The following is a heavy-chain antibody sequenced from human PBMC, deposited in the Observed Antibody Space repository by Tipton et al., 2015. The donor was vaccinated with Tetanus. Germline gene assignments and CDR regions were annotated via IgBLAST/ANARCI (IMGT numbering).Heavy chain of an antibody. J-gene: IGHJ6*02. CDR1: GFTFDDYA. CDR2: ISWNSGSI. Sequence: SLRLSCAASGFTFDDYAMHWVRQAPGKGLEWVSGISWNSGSIGYADSVKGRFTISRDNAKNSLYLQMNSLRAEDTALYYCAKGIGDYGMDFWGQGTTVTVSS. CDR3: AKGIGDYGMDF. V-gene: IGHV3-9*01. D-gene: IGHD2/OR15-2a*01.